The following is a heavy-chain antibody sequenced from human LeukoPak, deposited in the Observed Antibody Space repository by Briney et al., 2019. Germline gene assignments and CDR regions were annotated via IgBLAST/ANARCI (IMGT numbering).Heavy chain of an antibody. V-gene: IGHV3-7*03. CDR1: GFTFSGYW. J-gene: IGHJ2*01. CDR3: ARVRSSNINLPYWYFDL. D-gene: IGHD1-14*01. CDR2: IKQDGREK. Sequence: GGSLRLSCAASGFTFSGYWMSWVRQAPGKGLEWVANIKQDGREKYYVDSVKGRFTISRDNAKNSLYLQMNSLRAEDTAVYYCARVRSSNINLPYWYFDLWGRGALVTVSS.